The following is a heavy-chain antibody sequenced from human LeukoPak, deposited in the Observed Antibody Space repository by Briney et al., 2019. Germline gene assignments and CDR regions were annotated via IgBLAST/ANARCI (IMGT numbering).Heavy chain of an antibody. Sequence: SETLSLTCTVSGGSISSYYWSWIRQPPGKGLEWIGYIYYSGSTNHNPSLKSRVTISVDTSKNQFSLKLSSVTAADTAVYYCARDLGKRYYFDYWGQGTLVTVSS. V-gene: IGHV4-59*01. CDR2: IYYSGST. CDR1: GGSISSYY. CDR3: ARDLGKRYYFDY. J-gene: IGHJ4*02.